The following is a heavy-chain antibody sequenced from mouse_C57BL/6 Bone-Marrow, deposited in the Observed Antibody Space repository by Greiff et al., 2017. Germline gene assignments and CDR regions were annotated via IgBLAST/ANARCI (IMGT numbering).Heavy chain of an antibody. CDR2: INPSSGYT. CDR1: GYTFTSYW. Sequence: QVQLKESGAELAKPGASVKLSCKASGYTFTSYWMHWVKQRPGQGLEWIGYINPSSGYTKYNQKFKDKATLTADKSSSTAYMQLGSLTYEDSAVYYCATYYSNYDAMDYWGQGTSVTVSS. J-gene: IGHJ4*01. D-gene: IGHD2-5*01. CDR3: ATYYSNYDAMDY. V-gene: IGHV1-7*01.